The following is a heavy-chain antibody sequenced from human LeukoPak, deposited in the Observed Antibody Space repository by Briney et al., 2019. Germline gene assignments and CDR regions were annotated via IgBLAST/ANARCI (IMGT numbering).Heavy chain of an antibody. V-gene: IGHV1-2*02. D-gene: IGHD6-13*01. CDR3: ARELSAVGRWGAFDM. Sequence: ASVKVSCKASGYTFTDYFIHWIRQAPGQGLEWMGWINPNSGATSYAQKSQGRVTMTRDTSINTGNMELTGLRFDDTAVYYCARELSAVGRWGAFDMWGQGTMVTVSS. CDR2: INPNSGAT. J-gene: IGHJ3*02. CDR1: GYTFTDYF.